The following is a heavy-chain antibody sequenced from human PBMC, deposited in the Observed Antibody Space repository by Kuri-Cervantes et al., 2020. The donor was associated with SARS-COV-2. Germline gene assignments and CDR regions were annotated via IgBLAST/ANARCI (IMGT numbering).Heavy chain of an antibody. CDR3: ARQTWGYSGNYQLNAFDI. V-gene: IGHV1-69*05. CDR1: GYTFTSYG. J-gene: IGHJ3*02. D-gene: IGHD1-26*01. CDR2: IIPIFGTA. Sequence: SVKVSCKASGYTFTSYGISWVRQAPGQGLEWMGGIIPIFGTANYAQKFQGRVTITTDESTSTAYLELSSLRSEDTAVYCCARQTWGYSGNYQLNAFDIWGQGTMVTVSS.